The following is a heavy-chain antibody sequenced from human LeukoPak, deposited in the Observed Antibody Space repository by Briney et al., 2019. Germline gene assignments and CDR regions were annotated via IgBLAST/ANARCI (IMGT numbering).Heavy chain of an antibody. Sequence: GGSLRLSCAASGFTFSSYWMHWVRQGPGKGLVWVSRINSDGSDTSYADSVRGRFTIPRDNAKNTLYLKMNSLRAEDTAVYFCARDRYTGYDFDYWGQGTLVTVSS. J-gene: IGHJ4*02. V-gene: IGHV3-74*01. D-gene: IGHD5-12*01. CDR2: INSDGSDT. CDR1: GFTFSSYW. CDR3: ARDRYTGYDFDY.